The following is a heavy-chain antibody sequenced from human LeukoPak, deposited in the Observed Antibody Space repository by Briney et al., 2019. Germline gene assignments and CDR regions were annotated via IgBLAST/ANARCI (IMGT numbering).Heavy chain of an antibody. CDR3: ARLDHGYCSSTSCYLTDY. D-gene: IGHD2-2*01. CDR1: GYTFTSHG. J-gene: IGHJ4*02. V-gene: IGHV1-18*01. CDR2: ISAYNGNT. Sequence: ASVKVSCKASGYTFTSHGISWVRQAPGQGLEWMGWISAYNGNTNYAQKLQGRVTMTTDTSTSTAYMELRSLRSDDTAVYYCARLDHGYCSSTSCYLTDYWGQGTLVTVSS.